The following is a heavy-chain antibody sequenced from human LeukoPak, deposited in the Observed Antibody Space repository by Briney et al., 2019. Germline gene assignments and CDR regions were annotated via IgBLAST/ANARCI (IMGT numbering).Heavy chain of an antibody. J-gene: IGHJ4*02. CDR1: GFTFSSYA. Sequence: PGGTLRLSCAASGFTFSSYAMHWVRQAPGKGLEWVAVISYDGSNKYYADSVKGRFTISRDNSKNTLYLQMNSLRAEDTAVYYCARDYDILTGYVSLHWGQGTLVTVSS. V-gene: IGHV3-30-3*01. D-gene: IGHD3-9*01. CDR2: ISYDGSNK. CDR3: ARDYDILTGYVSLH.